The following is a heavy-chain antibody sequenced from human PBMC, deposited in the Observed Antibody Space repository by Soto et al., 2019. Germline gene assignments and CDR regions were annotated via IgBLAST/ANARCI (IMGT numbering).Heavy chain of an antibody. CDR2: IRSKAYGGTT. CDR3: TRDGYYDSSGYYDADY. J-gene: IGHJ4*02. Sequence: LRLSCTACGFNVGDYAMSWVRQSPGKGLECVCFIRSKAYGGTTEYAASVKGRFTISRDDSKSIAYLQMNSLKTEDTAVYYCTRDGYYDSSGYYDADYWGQGTLVPVSS. D-gene: IGHD3-22*01. V-gene: IGHV3-49*04. CDR1: GFNVGDYA.